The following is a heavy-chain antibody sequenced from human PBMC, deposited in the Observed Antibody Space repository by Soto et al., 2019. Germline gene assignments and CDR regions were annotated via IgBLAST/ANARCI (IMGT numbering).Heavy chain of an antibody. Sequence: LSLTCAVYGGSFSDYYWSWIRQAPGRGLEWIGEVNHSGSTYYNPSLKSRVTISVDTSKNQFSLKLSSVTAADTAVYYCARGVVRRVIIQYTSFFDYWGQGTLVTSPQ. CDR3: ARGVVRRVIIQYTSFFDY. J-gene: IGHJ4*02. CDR1: GGSFSDYY. D-gene: IGHD3-10*01. CDR2: VNHSGST. V-gene: IGHV4-34*01.